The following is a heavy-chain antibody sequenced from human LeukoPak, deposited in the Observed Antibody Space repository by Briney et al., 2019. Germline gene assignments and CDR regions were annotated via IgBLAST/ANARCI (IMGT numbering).Heavy chain of an antibody. CDR1: GGSISSYY. D-gene: IGHD2-15*01. V-gene: IGHV4-4*07. Sequence: SETLSLTCTVSGGSISSYYWSWIRQPAGKGLEWIGRIYTSGSTNYNPSLKSRVTMSVDTSMNQFSLKLSSVTAADTAVYYCARDRYCSGGSCYSSSSNWFDPWGQGTLVTVSS. CDR3: ARDRYCSGGSCYSSSSNWFDP. CDR2: IYTSGST. J-gene: IGHJ5*02.